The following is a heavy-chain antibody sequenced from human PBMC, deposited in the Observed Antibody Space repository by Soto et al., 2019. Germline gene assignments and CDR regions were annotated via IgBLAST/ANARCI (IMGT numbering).Heavy chain of an antibody. Sequence: GGSLRLSCAAPGFTVSSKYMSWVRQAPGKGLEWVSVIYSGGYTYYADSVKGRFTISRDNSKNTVYLQMNSLRAEDTAVYYCAKAGYGSGSYYTLSFDYWGQGSLVTVSS. D-gene: IGHD3-10*01. CDR2: IYSGGYT. CDR3: AKAGYGSGSYYTLSFDY. V-gene: IGHV3-66*01. J-gene: IGHJ4*02. CDR1: GFTVSSKY.